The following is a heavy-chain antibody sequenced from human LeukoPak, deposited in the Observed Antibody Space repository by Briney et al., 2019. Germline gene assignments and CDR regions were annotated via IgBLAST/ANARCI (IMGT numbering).Heavy chain of an antibody. D-gene: IGHD3-10*01. Sequence: GGSLRLSCAASGFTFSSYEVNWVRQAPGKGLEWVSYISSSGSTIYYADSVKGRFTISRDNAKNSLYLQMKSLRPEDTAVYSCARPLILGGYYGSGSYYNRPFDYWGQGTLVTVSS. CDR1: GFTFSSYE. CDR2: ISSSGSTI. V-gene: IGHV3-48*03. J-gene: IGHJ4*02. CDR3: ARPLILGGYYGSGSYYNRPFDY.